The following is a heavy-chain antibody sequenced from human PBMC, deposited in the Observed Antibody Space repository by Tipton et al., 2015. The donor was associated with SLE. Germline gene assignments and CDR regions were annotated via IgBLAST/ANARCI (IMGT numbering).Heavy chain of an antibody. V-gene: IGHV4-38-2*01. CDR2: LYQTATT. Sequence: TLSLTCDVSGYSISSGHYWGWVRQPPGKGLEWIGSLYQTATTDYNPSLKSRVTISVDTSKNQFSLKLSSVTAADTAVYYCARQPAAFDIWGQGTRVTVSS. J-gene: IGHJ3*02. CDR1: GYSISSGHY. CDR3: ARQPAAFDI.